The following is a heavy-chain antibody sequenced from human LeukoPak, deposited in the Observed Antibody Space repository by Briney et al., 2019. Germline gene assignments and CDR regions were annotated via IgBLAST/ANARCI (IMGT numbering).Heavy chain of an antibody. D-gene: IGHD3-3*01. CDR1: GGSISSSNW. J-gene: IGHJ6*03. V-gene: IGHV4-4*02. CDR2: IYHSGST. Sequence: SETLSLTCAVSGGSISSSNWWSWVRQPPGKGLEWIGEIYHSGSTNYNPSLKSRVTISVDKSKNQFSLKLSSVTAADTAVYYCARDSGITIFVPSYYMDVWGKGTTVTVSS. CDR3: ARDSGITIFVPSYYMDV.